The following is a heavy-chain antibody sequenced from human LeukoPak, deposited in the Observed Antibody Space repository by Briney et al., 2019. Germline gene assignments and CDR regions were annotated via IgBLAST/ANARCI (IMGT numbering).Heavy chain of an antibody. CDR2: IKQGEGDK. V-gene: IGHV3-7*01. CDR1: GFTFSDSS. D-gene: IGHD3-3*01. CDR3: ARGGLFGTLDY. Sequence: PGGSLRLSCVASGFTFSDSSMSWVRQAPGKGLEWLANIKQGEGDKFYLESVMGRFTISRDNGNNSLFLQLTSLRVEDTAVYYCARGGLFGTLDYWGQGARVTVS. J-gene: IGHJ4*02.